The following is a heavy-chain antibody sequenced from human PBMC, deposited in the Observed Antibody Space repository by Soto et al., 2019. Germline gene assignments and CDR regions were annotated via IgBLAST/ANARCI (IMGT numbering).Heavy chain of an antibody. D-gene: IGHD5-12*01. CDR2: ISPMFGTA. J-gene: IGHJ4*02. V-gene: IGHV1-69*12. Sequence: QVQLVQSGAEVKKPESSVKVSCKAPGGTFSTYAISWVRQAPGQGLEWMGGISPMFGTANYAQRFQDRVTITADESTNTVYMELSSLRSEDTAVYFCASGIHLWLRRINNGYSGWGQGTLVTVSS. CDR1: GGTFSTYA. CDR3: ASGIHLWLRRINNGYSG.